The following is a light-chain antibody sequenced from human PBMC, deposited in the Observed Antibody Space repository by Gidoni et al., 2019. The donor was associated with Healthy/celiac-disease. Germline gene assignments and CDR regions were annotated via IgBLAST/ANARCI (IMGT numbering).Light chain of an antibody. V-gene: IGKV3-11*01. CDR1: QSVSSY. Sequence: EIVWTQSPAPLSLSPGERATLSCRASQSVSSYLAWYQQKPGQAPRLLIYDASNRATGIPARFSGSGSGTDFALTLSSLEPEAFAFYYCQQRSNWPPITFGQGTRLEIK. CDR3: QQRSNWPPIT. J-gene: IGKJ5*01. CDR2: DAS.